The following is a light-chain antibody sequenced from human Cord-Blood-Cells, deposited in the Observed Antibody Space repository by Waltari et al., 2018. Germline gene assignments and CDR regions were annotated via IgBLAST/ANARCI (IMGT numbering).Light chain of an antibody. Sequence: DIVMTQSPLSLPVTPGEPAWILCRSSQSRLHSNGYNYLDWYLQKPGQSPQLLIYLGSNRASGVPDRFSGSGSGTDFTLKISRVEAEDVGVYYCMQALQTPYSFGQGTKLEIK. V-gene: IGKV2-28*01. CDR3: MQALQTPYS. CDR2: LGS. J-gene: IGKJ2*03. CDR1: QSRLHSNGYNY.